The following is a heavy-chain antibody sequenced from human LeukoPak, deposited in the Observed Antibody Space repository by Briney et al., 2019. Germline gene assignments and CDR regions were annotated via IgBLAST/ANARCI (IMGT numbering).Heavy chain of an antibody. CDR1: GFTFSSYS. CDR2: ISSSSSTI. Sequence: GGSLRLSCAASGFTFSSYSMNWVRQAPGKGLEWVSYISSSSSTIYYADSVKGRFTISRDNAKNSLYLQMNSLRAEDTAVYYCARDRNDYVWGSYRSRGYFDYWGQGTLVTVSS. V-gene: IGHV3-48*04. J-gene: IGHJ4*02. CDR3: ARDRNDYVWGSYRSRGYFDY. D-gene: IGHD3-16*02.